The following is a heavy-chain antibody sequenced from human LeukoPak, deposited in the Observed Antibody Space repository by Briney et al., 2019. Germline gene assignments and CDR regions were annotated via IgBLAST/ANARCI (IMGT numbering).Heavy chain of an antibody. V-gene: IGHV3-21*01. Sequence: GGSLRLSCAASGFTFSSYSMNWVRQAPGKGLEWVSSISSSSSYIYYADSVKGRFTISRDNAKNSLYLQMNSLRAEDTVVYYCARQARDYGDYPDAFDIWGQGTMVTVSS. CDR2: ISSSSSYI. J-gene: IGHJ3*02. CDR3: ARQARDYGDYPDAFDI. CDR1: GFTFSSYS. D-gene: IGHD4-17*01.